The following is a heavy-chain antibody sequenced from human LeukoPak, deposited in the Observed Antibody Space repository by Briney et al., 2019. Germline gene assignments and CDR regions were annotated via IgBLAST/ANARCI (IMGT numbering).Heavy chain of an antibody. D-gene: IGHD2-2*01. CDR1: GGSISSGGYY. CDR2: IYHSGST. J-gene: IGHJ5*02. CDR3: ARDVRLKGYCSSTSCPPGWFDP. V-gene: IGHV4-30-2*01. Sequence: SETLSLTCTVSGGSISSGGYYWSWIRQPPGKGLEWIGYIYHSGSTYYNPSLKSRVTISVDRSKNQFPLKLSSVTAADTAVYYCARDVRLKGYCSSTSCPPGWFDPWGQGTLVTVSS.